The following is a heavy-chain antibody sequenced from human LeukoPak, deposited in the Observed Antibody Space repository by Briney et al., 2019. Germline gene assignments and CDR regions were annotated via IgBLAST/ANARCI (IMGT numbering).Heavy chain of an antibody. D-gene: IGHD3-22*01. CDR3: ATVYYYDSSGYYHFDY. J-gene: IGHJ4*02. CDR1: GYTFTDYY. CDR2: ISAYNGNT. Sequence: GASVKVSCKASGYTFTDYYIHWVRQAPGQGLEWMGWISAYNGNTNYAQKLQGRVTMTTDTSTSTAYMELRSLRSDDTAVYYCATVYYYDSSGYYHFDYWGQGTLVTVSS. V-gene: IGHV1-18*04.